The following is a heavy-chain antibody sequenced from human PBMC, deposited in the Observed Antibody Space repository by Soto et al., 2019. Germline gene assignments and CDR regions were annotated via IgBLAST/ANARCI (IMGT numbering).Heavy chain of an antibody. CDR3: ARVVPGAEAWFGP. D-gene: IGHD2-2*01. CDR2: ISLYSDGT. V-gene: IGHV1-18*01. CDR1: GYTFSNYG. Sequence: GASVNVSCKTSGYTFSNYGITWVRQAPGEPLEWLGWISLYSDGTNYAQKFQGRVSMTTDTSTTTADTELRSLRSDDTDVYYCARVVPGAEAWFGPWGQGTLVTVSA. J-gene: IGHJ5*02.